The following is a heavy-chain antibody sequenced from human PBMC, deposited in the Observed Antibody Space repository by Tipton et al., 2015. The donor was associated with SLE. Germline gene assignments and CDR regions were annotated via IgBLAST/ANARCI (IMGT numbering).Heavy chain of an antibody. V-gene: IGHV4-34*01. CDR2: INHSGST. CDR3: ARAGYSGYDYNY. D-gene: IGHD5-12*01. J-gene: IGHJ4*02. Sequence: GSLRLSCAASGFTFSSYAMSWVRQAPGKGLEWIGEINHSGSTNYNPSLKSRVTISVDTSKNQFSLKLSSVTAADTAVYYCARAGYSGYDYNYWGQGTLVTVSS. CDR1: GFTFSSYA.